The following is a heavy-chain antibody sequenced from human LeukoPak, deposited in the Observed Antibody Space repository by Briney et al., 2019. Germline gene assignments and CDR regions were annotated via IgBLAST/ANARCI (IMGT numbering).Heavy chain of an antibody. CDR1: GYTFTSYD. CDR3: ARGRGPFRRIAAAGTFDY. Sequence: ASVKVSCKASGYTFTSYDINGVRQATGQALEWMGWMNPNSGNTGYAQKFQGRVTMTRNTSISTAYMELSSLRSEDTAVYYCARGRGPFRRIAAAGTFDYWGQGTLVTVSS. J-gene: IGHJ4*02. V-gene: IGHV1-8*01. CDR2: MNPNSGNT. D-gene: IGHD6-13*01.